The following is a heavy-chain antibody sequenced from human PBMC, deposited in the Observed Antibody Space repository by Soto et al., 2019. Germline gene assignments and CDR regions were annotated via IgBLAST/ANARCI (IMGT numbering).Heavy chain of an antibody. J-gene: IGHJ4*02. D-gene: IGHD3-22*01. V-gene: IGHV3-7*01. CDR2: IKQDGSQK. CDR3: ASAYYYDSSGYSPGGY. CDR1: GLTFSSYW. Sequence: PGGSLRRSCAASGLTFSSYWMSWVRQAPGKGLEWVANIKQDGSQKYYVDSVKGRFTISRDNAKNSLYLQMNSLRVEDTAVYYCASAYYYDSSGYSPGGYWGQGTLVTVSS.